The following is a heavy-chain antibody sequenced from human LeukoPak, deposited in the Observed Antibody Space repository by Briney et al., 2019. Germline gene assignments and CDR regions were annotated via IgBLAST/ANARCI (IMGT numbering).Heavy chain of an antibody. CDR1: GGSISRYY. D-gene: IGHD3-22*01. CDR2: IHYSGST. Sequence: SETLSLTCSVSGGSISRYYWSWIRQPPGKGLEWIGYIHYSGSTNYNPSLESRVSISVDTSKNQFSLTLSSVTAADTAVYYCAGGVDYYDSSGPWGQRTLVTVSS. V-gene: IGHV4-59*01. CDR3: AGGVDYYDSSGP. J-gene: IGHJ5*02.